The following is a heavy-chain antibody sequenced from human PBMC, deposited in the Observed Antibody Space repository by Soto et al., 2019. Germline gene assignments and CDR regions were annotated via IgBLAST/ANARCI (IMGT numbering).Heavy chain of an antibody. CDR2: INHSGST. Sequence: SETLSLTCAVYGGSFSGYYWSWIRQPPGKGLEWIGEINHSGSTNYNPSLKSRVTISVDTSKNQFSLKLSSVTAADTAVYYCARGSNDYGDYFWGQGTLVTVSS. CDR3: ARGSNDYGDYF. D-gene: IGHD4-17*01. CDR1: GGSFSGYY. V-gene: IGHV4-34*01. J-gene: IGHJ4*02.